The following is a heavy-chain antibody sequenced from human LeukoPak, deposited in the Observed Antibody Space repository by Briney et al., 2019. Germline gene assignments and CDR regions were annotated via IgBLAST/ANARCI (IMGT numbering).Heavy chain of an antibody. V-gene: IGHV3-48*01. CDR2: ISCGSDTI. D-gene: IGHD3-22*01. CDR1: GFTFSSHS. CDR3: ARLDRYYFDSSGYTYYYYMDV. J-gene: IGHJ6*03. Sequence: GGSLRLFCEASGFTFSSHSMNWVRQAPGKGLEWVSYISCGSDTIYYADSVKGRFTISRDNAENSLYLQMSSLRAEDTAVYYCARLDRYYFDSSGYTYYYYMDVWGKGTTVTVSS.